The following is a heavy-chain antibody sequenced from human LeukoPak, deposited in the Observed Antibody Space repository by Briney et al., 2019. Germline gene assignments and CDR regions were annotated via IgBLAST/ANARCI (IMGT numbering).Heavy chain of an antibody. CDR3: ARAVGVASPFDF. CDR2: INHSGST. Sequence: SETLSLTCAVYGGSFSGYYWSWIRQPPGKGLEWIGEINHSGSTNYNPSLKSRVTISVDTSKNQFSLNLSSVTAADTAVYYCARAVGVASPFDFWGQGTLVTVSS. D-gene: IGHD1-26*01. CDR1: GGSFSGYY. V-gene: IGHV4-34*01. J-gene: IGHJ4*02.